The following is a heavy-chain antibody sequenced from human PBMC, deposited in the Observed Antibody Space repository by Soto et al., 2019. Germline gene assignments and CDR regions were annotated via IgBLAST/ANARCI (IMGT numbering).Heavy chain of an antibody. CDR1: GFNFSNHW. CDR2: ITSDGKSK. Sequence: GGSLRLSCAASGFNFSNHWMHWVRQRPGEGLVWVSRITSDGKSKAYAESVKGRFAISRDNAKNTLYLQMNGLTAEDTAVYYRARESADWPLNWFDPWGLGTLVTVS. CDR3: ARESADWPLNWFDP. D-gene: IGHD3-9*01. V-gene: IGHV3-74*01. J-gene: IGHJ5*02.